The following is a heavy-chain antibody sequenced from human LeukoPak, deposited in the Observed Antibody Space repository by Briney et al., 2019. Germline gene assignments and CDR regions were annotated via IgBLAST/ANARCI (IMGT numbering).Heavy chain of an antibody. CDR1: GGTFSSYA. J-gene: IGHJ3*02. Sequence: AASVKVSCKASGGTFSSYAISWVRQAPGQGLEWMGGIIPIFGTANYAQKFQGRVTITADESTSTAYMELSSLRSEDTAVYYCARDRGYYGSGPPRALDIWGQGTMVTVSS. CDR3: ARDRGYYGSGPPRALDI. CDR2: IIPIFGTA. V-gene: IGHV1-69*13. D-gene: IGHD3-10*01.